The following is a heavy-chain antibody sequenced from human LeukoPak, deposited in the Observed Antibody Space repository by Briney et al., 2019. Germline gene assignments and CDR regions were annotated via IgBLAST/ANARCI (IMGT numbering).Heavy chain of an antibody. D-gene: IGHD3-3*01. Sequence: GGSLRLSCAASGFTFSSYWMSWVRQAPGRGLEWVANIKQDGSEKYYVDSVKGRFTISRDNAKNSLFLQMNSLRAEDTAVYYCASGWFWSDYQTFDYWGQGNLVTVSS. J-gene: IGHJ4*02. CDR2: IKQDGSEK. CDR3: ASGWFWSDYQTFDY. CDR1: GFTFSSYW. V-gene: IGHV3-7*01.